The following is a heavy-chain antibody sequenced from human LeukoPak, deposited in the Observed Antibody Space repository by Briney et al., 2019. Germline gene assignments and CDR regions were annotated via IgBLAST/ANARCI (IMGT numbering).Heavy chain of an antibody. V-gene: IGHV3-48*04. Sequence: SGGSLRLSCAASGFTFSSYSMNWVRQAPGKGLEWVSYISSSSSTIYYADSVKGRFTISRDNAKNFLYLQMTSLRVEDTAMYYCARDPRDDHNSLDSWGQGTQVTVSS. CDR2: ISSSSSTI. CDR1: GFTFSSYS. CDR3: ARDPRDDHNSLDS. J-gene: IGHJ5*01.